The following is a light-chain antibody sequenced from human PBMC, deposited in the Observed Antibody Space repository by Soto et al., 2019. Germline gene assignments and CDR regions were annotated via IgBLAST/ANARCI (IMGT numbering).Light chain of an antibody. J-gene: IGKJ2*01. CDR3: QQYSRSYT. Sequence: EIVLTQSPGTLSLSPGERATLSCRASQSLTNTFLAWYPQKPGQAPRLLIYGASNRATGIPDRFSGSGSGTDFSLTISRLEPEDSAVYFCQQYSRSYTLGQGTRLEIK. V-gene: IGKV3-20*01. CDR1: QSLTNTF. CDR2: GAS.